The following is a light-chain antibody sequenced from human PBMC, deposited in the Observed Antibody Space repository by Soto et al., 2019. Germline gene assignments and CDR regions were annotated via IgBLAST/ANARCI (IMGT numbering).Light chain of an antibody. CDR1: QSISSW. CDR2: DAS. J-gene: IGKJ4*01. CDR3: QQYNSYSLT. Sequence: DIQMTQSPSTLSASVGDRVTITCRASQSISSWLAWYQQKPGKAPKLLIYDASSLESGVPSRFSGSGSGTDFSLTISSLQPDDFAPYYCQQYNSYSLTFGGGTKVEIK. V-gene: IGKV1-5*01.